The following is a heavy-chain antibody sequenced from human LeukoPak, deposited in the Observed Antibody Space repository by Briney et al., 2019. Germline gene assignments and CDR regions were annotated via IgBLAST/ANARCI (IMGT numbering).Heavy chain of an antibody. V-gene: IGHV3-7*05. D-gene: IGHD6-19*01. CDR1: GFTFSRYW. J-gene: IGHJ4*02. CDR2: IKEDGSRN. Sequence: GGSLRLSCAASGFTFSRYWMSWVRQAPGQGLEWVANIKEDGSRNHYADSVKGRFTISRDNAKNSLNLQMSSLRAEDTAVYYCARQLSGWYDADPYWGQGTLVTVSS. CDR3: ARQLSGWYDADPY.